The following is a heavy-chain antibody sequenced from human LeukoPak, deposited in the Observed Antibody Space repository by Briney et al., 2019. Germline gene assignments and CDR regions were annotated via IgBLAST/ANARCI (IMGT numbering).Heavy chain of an antibody. J-gene: IGHJ4*02. CDR2: IYSGGST. D-gene: IGHD1-26*01. CDR1: GFTVSSNY. Sequence: GGSLRLSCAASGFTVSSNYMSWVRQAPGKGLEWVSVIYSGGSTYYADSVKGRFTISRDNSKNTLYLQMGSLRAEDMAVYYCARPGSGSYYGAYYFDYWGQGTLVTVSS. CDR3: ARPGSGSYYGAYYFDY. V-gene: IGHV3-66*04.